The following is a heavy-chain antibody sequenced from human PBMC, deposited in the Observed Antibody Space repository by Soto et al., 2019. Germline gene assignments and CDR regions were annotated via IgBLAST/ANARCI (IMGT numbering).Heavy chain of an antibody. Sequence: GASVKVSCKASGYTFTSYGISWVRQAPGQGLEWMGWISAYNGNTNYAQKLQGRVTMTTDTSTSTAYMELRSLRSDDTAVYYCARSKVFYYGSTGTWFDPWGQGTLVTVSS. CDR3: ARSKVFYYGSTGTWFDP. D-gene: IGHD3-10*01. V-gene: IGHV1-18*01. CDR1: GYTFTSYG. CDR2: ISAYNGNT. J-gene: IGHJ5*02.